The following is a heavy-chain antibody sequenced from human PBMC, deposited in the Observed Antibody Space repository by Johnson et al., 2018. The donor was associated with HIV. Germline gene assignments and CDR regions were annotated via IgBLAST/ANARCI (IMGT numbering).Heavy chain of an antibody. J-gene: IGHJ3*02. CDR1: GFKLYEYD. CDR3: VTLVVAPPFDI. V-gene: IGHV3-20*04. CDR2: INWSGGGT. Sequence: EQLEESGGDVVRPGGSLRISCVASGFKLYEYDVSWVRQVPGKGLEWVSGINWSGGGTAYADSVKGRFTVSSDNAKNSLYLQMNSLRAEDTALYYCVTLVVAPPFDIWGQGTMVTVSS. D-gene: IGHD2-15*01.